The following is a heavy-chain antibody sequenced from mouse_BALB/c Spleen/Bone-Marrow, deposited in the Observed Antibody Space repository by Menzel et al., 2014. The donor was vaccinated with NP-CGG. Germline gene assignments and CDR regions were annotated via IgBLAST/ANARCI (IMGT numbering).Heavy chain of an antibody. J-gene: IGHJ4*01. V-gene: IGHV1-54*01. CDR3: ARSLDYYAMDY. Sequence: QVQLQQSGTELVRPGTSVKVSCKASGYAFTNYLIEWVKQRPGQGLEWIGVINPGSGDTSYNEKFKSKAPLTVDKSSSTAYMQLSSLTSEDSAVYYCARSLDYYAMDYWGQGTSVTVSS. CDR1: GYAFTNYL. CDR2: INPGSGDT. D-gene: IGHD6-2*01.